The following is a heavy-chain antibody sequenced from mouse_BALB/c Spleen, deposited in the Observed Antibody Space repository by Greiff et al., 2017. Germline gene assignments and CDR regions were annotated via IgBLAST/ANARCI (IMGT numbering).Heavy chain of an antibody. CDR2: ISSGGSYT. CDR3: TKEKYDYDGFAY. J-gene: IGHJ3*01. D-gene: IGHD2-4*01. CDR1: GFTFSSYT. Sequence: EVKLMESGGGLVKPGGSLKLSCAASGFTFSSYTMSWVRQTPEKRLEWVATISSGGSYTYYPDSVKGRFTISRDNAKNTLYLQMSSLKSEDTAMYYCTKEKYDYDGFAYWGQGTLVTVSA. V-gene: IGHV5-6-4*01.